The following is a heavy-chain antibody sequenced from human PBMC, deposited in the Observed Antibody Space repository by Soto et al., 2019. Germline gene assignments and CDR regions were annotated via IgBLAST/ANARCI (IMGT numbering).Heavy chain of an antibody. Sequence: TSETLSLTCTVAGGSISSYYWRWFRQPPGKGLEWVGYIYYSGSTNYNPSLKSRVTISVDTSKNQFSLKLSSVTAADTAVYYCARDRGPRGWFDPWGQGTLVTVS. CDR1: GGSISSYY. D-gene: IGHD5-12*01. V-gene: IGHV4-59*01. J-gene: IGHJ5*02. CDR3: ARDRGPRGWFDP. CDR2: IYYSGST.